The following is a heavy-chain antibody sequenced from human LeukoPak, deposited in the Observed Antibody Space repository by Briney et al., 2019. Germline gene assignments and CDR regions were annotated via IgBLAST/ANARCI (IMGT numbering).Heavy chain of an antibody. CDR2: IYYSGST. D-gene: IGHD5-24*01. J-gene: IGHJ4*02. CDR1: GGSISSSSYY. Sequence: SETLSLTCTVSGGSISSSSYYWGWIRQPPGKGLEWIGSIYYSGSTYYNPSLKSRVTISVDTSKNQFSLKVSSVTAADTAVYYCAREGGGLWLQANFDYWGQGTLVTVSS. CDR3: AREGGGLWLQANFDY. V-gene: IGHV4-39*07.